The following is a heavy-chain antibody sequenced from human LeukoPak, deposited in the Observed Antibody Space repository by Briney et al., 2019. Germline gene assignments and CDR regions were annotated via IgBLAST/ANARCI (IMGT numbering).Heavy chain of an antibody. V-gene: IGHV3-23*01. D-gene: IGHD2-21*01. CDR3: ALQLWNGDS. CDR1: GFTFASYG. J-gene: IGHJ4*02. CDR2: IRNTGTHT. Sequence: GGSLRLSCAASGFTFASYGMAWVRQAPGKGLEWVSSIRNTGTHTHYADSVKGRFTISRDHSKNTLFLQMNRLRAEDTALYYCALQLWNGDSWGQGTRVIVSS.